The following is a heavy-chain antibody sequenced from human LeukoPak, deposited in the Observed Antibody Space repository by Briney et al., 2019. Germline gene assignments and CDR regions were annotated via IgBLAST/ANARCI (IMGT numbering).Heavy chain of an antibody. CDR2: IYYSGNT. CDR3: ARVRVRRDAFDI. V-gene: IGHV4-59*01. Sequence: SETLSLTCTVSGGSISSYYWSWIRQPPGNGLEWIGYIYYSGNTNYNPSLKSRVTISVDTSKNQFSLKLSSVTAADTAVYYCARVRVRRDAFDIWGQGTMVTVSS. CDR1: GGSISSYY. J-gene: IGHJ3*02.